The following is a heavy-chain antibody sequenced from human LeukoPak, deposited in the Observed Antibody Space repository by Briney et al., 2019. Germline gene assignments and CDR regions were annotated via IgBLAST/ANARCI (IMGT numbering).Heavy chain of an antibody. D-gene: IGHD3-9*01. CDR1: GFTFSSYA. V-gene: IGHV3-23*01. Sequence: GGSLRLSCAASGFTFSSYAMSWVRQAPGKGLEWVSAISGSGGSTYYADSVKGRFTISRDNSKSTLYLQMNSLRAEDTAVYYCAKAHELRYFDWLLQHFDYWGQGTLVTVSS. CDR2: ISGSGGST. CDR3: AKAHELRYFDWLLQHFDY. J-gene: IGHJ4*02.